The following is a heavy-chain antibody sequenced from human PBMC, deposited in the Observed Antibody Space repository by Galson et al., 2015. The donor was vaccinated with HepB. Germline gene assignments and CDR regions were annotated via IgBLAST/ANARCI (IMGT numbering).Heavy chain of an antibody. CDR2: ISAYKRGT. CDR3: ASTPGGNSSPFDY. CDR1: GYNFINFG. D-gene: IGHD4-23*01. V-gene: IGHV1-18*01. J-gene: IGHJ4*02. Sequence: SVKVSCKASGYNFINFGISWVRQAPGQGPEWIGWISAYKRGTNYAQKLQGRVTMTTDTSTSTAYMELRSLRSDDTAVYYCASTPGGNSSPFDYWGQGTLVTVSS.